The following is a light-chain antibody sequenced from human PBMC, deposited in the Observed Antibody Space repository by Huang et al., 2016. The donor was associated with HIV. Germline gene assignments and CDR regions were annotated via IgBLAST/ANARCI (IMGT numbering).Light chain of an antibody. CDR3: MQALQTLRT. J-gene: IGKJ1*01. CDR2: LGA. V-gene: IGKV2-28*01. CDR1: QSLLHSNGKNY. Sequence: DIVMTQSPLYLPVTPGGPASISCRSSQSLLHSNGKNYLDWYLQKPGQSPQLLIYLGANRASGVPDRFSGSGSGTDFTLKISRVEAEDVGVYYCMQALQTLRTFGQGTKVEIK.